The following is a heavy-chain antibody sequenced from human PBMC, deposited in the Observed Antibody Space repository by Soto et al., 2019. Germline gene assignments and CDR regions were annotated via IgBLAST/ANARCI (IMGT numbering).Heavy chain of an antibody. CDR1: GGSISSGGYY. J-gene: IGHJ4*02. CDR2: IYYSGST. CDR3: ARVAYYYDSSGYQSLYYFDY. V-gene: IGHV4-31*03. D-gene: IGHD3-22*01. Sequence: LSETLSLTCTVSGGSISSGGYYWSWIRQHPGKGLEWIGYIYYSGSTYYNPSLKSRVTISVDTSKNQFSLKLSSVTAADTAVYYCARVAYYYDSSGYQSLYYFDYWGQGTLVTVSS.